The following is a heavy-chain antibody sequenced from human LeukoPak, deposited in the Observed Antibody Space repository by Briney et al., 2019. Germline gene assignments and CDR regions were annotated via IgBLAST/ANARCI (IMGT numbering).Heavy chain of an antibody. J-gene: IGHJ6*03. V-gene: IGHV4-39*07. CDR1: GGSISSSSYY. CDR3: ARGTYYYDSSGYYYYYYMDV. Sequence: SETLSLTCTVSGGSISSSSYYWGWIRQPPGKGLEWIGSIYYSGSTYYNPSLKSRVAISVDTSKNQFSLKLSSVTAADTAVYYCARGTYYYDSSGYYYYYYMDVWGKGTTVTISS. D-gene: IGHD3-22*01. CDR2: IYYSGST.